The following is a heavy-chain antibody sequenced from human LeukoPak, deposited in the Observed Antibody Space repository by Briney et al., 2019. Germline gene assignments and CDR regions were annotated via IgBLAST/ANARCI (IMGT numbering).Heavy chain of an antibody. CDR1: GFDFRSYS. Sequence: GGSLRLSCAASGFDFRSYSMNWVRQAPGKGLEWVSYISSFSGTIDYADSVKGRFIISRDNAQNSLFLQMNSLRVEDTAVYYCAKVAKYYYGPETYYFFEQWGQGTPVTASS. CDR3: AKVAKYYYGPETYYFFEQ. CDR2: ISSFSGTI. D-gene: IGHD3-10*01. V-gene: IGHV3-48*01. J-gene: IGHJ4*02.